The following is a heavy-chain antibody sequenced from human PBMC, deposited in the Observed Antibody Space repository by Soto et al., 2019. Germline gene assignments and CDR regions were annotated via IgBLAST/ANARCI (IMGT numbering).Heavy chain of an antibody. V-gene: IGHV1-18*01. J-gene: IGHJ6*02. D-gene: IGHD1-1*01. CDR3: ATNGQLPYYYYGMDV. CDR2: ISGYNGDT. CDR1: GYTFTRYG. Sequence: QGQLVQSGPEVKKPGASVKVSCKASGYTFTRYGISWVRQAPGQGLEWMGWISGYNGDTNYAQKVQGRVTMTIDTSTSKAYMELRSLTSDDTAIYYCATNGQLPYYYYGMDVWGQGTTVTVSS.